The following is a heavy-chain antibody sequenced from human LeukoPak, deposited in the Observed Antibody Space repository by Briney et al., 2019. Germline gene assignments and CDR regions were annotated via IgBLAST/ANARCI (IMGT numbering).Heavy chain of an antibody. Sequence: GGSLRLSCAASGFTFSSYAMSWVRQAPGKGLEWVSAISGSGGSTYYADSVKGRFTISRDNSKNTLYLQMNSLRAEDTAVYYCVKGPYNWNYVEYYFDYWGQGTLVTVSS. V-gene: IGHV3-23*01. CDR2: ISGSGGST. CDR3: VKGPYNWNYVEYYFDY. D-gene: IGHD1-7*01. J-gene: IGHJ4*02. CDR1: GFTFSSYA.